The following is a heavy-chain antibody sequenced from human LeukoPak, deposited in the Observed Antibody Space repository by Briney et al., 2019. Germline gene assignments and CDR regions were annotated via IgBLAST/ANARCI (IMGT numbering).Heavy chain of an antibody. Sequence: PGGSLRLSCAASVFTVSTSYMSWVRLAPGKGLEWVSVIYTGGSTYYADSVKGRFTISRDNSKNTLYLQMNSLRAEDTAVYYCARGYCSGGSCYPVWLDPWGQGTLVTVSS. V-gene: IGHV3-53*01. CDR1: VFTVSTSY. J-gene: IGHJ5*02. CDR2: IYTGGST. D-gene: IGHD2-15*01. CDR3: ARGYCSGGSCYPVWLDP.